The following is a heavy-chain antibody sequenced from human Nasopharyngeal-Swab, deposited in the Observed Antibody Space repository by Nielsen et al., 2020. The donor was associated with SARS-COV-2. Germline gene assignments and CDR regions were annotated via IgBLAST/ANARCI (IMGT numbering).Heavy chain of an antibody. CDR1: GGSISSSSYY. Sequence: SETLSLTCTVSGGSISSSSYYRGWIRQPPGKGLEWIGSIYYSGSTYYNPSLKSRVTISVDTSKNQFSLKLSSVTAADTAVYYCARQLTSITIFGVVTRAFDYWGQGTLVTVSS. CDR2: IYYSGST. D-gene: IGHD3-3*01. V-gene: IGHV4-39*01. CDR3: ARQLTSITIFGVVTRAFDY. J-gene: IGHJ4*02.